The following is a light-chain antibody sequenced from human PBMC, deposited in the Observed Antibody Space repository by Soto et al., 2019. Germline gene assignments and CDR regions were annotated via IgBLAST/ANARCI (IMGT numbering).Light chain of an antibody. CDR1: QSVSSTY. V-gene: IGKV3-20*01. CDR3: QQYGSSAWT. CDR2: GAS. J-gene: IGKJ1*01. Sequence: ELVLTHSPGTLSLSPGERATLSCRASQSVSSTYLAWYQQKPGQAPRLLIYGASSRATGIPDRFSGSGSGTDFTITISRLEPEDFAVYYCQQYGSSAWTFGQGTKVDIK.